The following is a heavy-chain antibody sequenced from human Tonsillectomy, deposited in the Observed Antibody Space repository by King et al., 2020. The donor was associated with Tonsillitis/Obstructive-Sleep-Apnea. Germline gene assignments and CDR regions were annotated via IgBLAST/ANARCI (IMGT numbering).Heavy chain of an antibody. D-gene: IGHD6-19*01. Sequence: QLVQSGAEVKKPGASVKVSCKASGYTFTSYYMHWVRQAPGQGLEWMGIINPSGGSTSYAQKFQGRVTMTRDTSTGTVYMELSSLRSEDTAVYYCAGEHDHDIAVAGRNWFDPWGQGTLVTVSS. CDR3: AGEHDHDIAVAGRNWFDP. J-gene: IGHJ5*02. CDR1: GYTFTSYY. CDR2: INPSGGST. V-gene: IGHV1-46*01.